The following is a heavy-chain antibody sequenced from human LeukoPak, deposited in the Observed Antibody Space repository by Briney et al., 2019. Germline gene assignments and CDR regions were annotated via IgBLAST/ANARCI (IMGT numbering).Heavy chain of an antibody. CDR1: RFTFSSYT. D-gene: IGHD3-10*01. V-gene: IGHV3-30*02. CDR2: IRFDGSNK. J-gene: IGHJ4*02. Sequence: PGGSLRLSCSASRFTFSSYTMNWVRQAPGKGLEWVTFIRFDGSNKFYADSVKGRFTISRDNPKNTLYLQMNSLRADDTAVYYCAKDFATTGRYPHGSASTWGQGTLVTVSS. CDR3: AKDFATTGRYPHGSAST.